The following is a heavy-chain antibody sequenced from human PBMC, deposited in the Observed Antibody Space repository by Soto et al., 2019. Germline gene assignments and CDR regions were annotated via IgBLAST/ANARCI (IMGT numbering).Heavy chain of an antibody. CDR2: IRADNGNT. CDR3: ARDRNSSPY. J-gene: IGHJ4*02. Sequence: ASVKVSCKASGYTFTTSSITWVRQAPGQGLEWMGRIRADNGNTNYAQKLQDRVTMTTDTSTSTAYMELRSLRSDDTAVYYCARDRNSSPYWGQGTLVTVSS. CDR1: GYTFTTSS. V-gene: IGHV1-18*01. D-gene: IGHD6-13*01.